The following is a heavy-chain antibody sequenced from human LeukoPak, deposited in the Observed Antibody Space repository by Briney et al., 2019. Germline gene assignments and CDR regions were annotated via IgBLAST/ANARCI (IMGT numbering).Heavy chain of an antibody. D-gene: IGHD3-3*01. CDR2: ISVHNGNT. V-gene: IGHV1-18*01. J-gene: IGHJ6*02. CDR3: AREGNYDFWRGYTRPYYYYGMDV. Sequence: ASVKVSCKASGYTFSTYGITWVRQAPGQGLEWMGWISVHNGNTDHAKKFQGRVTMTTDTSTNTAYMELRTLRSDDTAVYYCAREGNYDFWRGYTRPYYYYGMDVWGQGTAVTVSS. CDR1: GYTFSTYG.